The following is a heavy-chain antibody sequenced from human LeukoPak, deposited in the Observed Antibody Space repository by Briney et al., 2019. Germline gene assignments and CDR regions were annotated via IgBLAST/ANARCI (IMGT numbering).Heavy chain of an antibody. CDR1: GFTFSSYA. V-gene: IGHV3-30-3*01. Sequence: GGSLRLSCAASGFTFSSYAMHWVRQAPGKGLEWVAVISYDGSNKYYADSVKGRFTISRDNSKNTLYLQMNSLRAEDTAVYYCARDTFTVTTPLDYWGQGTLVTVSS. J-gene: IGHJ4*02. D-gene: IGHD4-17*01. CDR2: ISYDGSNK. CDR3: ARDTFTVTTPLDY.